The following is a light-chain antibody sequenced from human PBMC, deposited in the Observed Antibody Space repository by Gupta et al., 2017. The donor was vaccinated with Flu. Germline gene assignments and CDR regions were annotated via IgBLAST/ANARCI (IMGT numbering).Light chain of an antibody. CDR3: QQYGNSPVT. V-gene: IGKV3-20*01. CDR2: GAS. J-gene: IGKJ1*01. Sequence: EIVLTQSPVTLSLSTGERATLSCRAGQSVRSCYLAWYQQKPGQAPRLLIYGASSRATGIPDRFSGSGSGTDFTLTISRLEPEDFAVYYCQQYGNSPVTFGQGTKVEIK. CDR1: QSVRSCY.